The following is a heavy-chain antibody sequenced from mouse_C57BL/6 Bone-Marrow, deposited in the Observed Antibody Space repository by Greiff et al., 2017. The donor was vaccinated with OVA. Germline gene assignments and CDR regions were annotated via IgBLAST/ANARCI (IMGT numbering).Heavy chain of an antibody. D-gene: IGHD2-3*01. CDR3: TTFYGYYLYAMDY. J-gene: IGHJ4*01. V-gene: IGHV14-4*01. CDR1: GFNIKDDY. Sequence: EVKLQESGAELVRPGASVKLSCTASGFNIKDDYMHWVKQRPEQGLEWIGWIDPENGDTEYASKFQGKATITADTSSNTAYLQLSSLTSEDTAVYYCTTFYGYYLYAMDYWGQGTSVTVSS. CDR2: IDPENGDT.